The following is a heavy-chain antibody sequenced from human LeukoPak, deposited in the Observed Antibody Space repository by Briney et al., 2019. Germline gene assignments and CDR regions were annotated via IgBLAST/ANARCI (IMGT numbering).Heavy chain of an antibody. CDR3: ARDLDDYVWGSYRGPDAFDI. V-gene: IGHV3-21*01. D-gene: IGHD3-16*02. CDR1: GFTFSTYS. Sequence: GGSLRLSCAGSGFTFSTYSMNWLRQAPGKGLEWVSSISSGGSYIYYADSVKGRFTISRDNAKNSLYLQMNSLRAEDTAVYYCARDLDDYVWGSYRGPDAFDIWGQGTMVTVSS. CDR2: ISSGGSYI. J-gene: IGHJ3*02.